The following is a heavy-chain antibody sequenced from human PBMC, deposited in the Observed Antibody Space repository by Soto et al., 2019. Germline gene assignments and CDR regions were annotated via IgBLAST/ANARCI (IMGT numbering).Heavy chain of an antibody. CDR3: ARDLGYYDSSGRRSAFDI. D-gene: IGHD3-22*01. J-gene: IGHJ3*02. Sequence: SSSYIYYADSVKGRFTISRDNAKNSLYLQMNSLRAEDTAVYYCARDLGYYDSSGRRSAFDIWGQGTMVTVSS. V-gene: IGHV3-21*01. CDR2: SSSYI.